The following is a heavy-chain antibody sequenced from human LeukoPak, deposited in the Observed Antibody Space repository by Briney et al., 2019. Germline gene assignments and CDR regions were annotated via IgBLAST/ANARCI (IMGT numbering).Heavy chain of an antibody. V-gene: IGHV3-23*01. D-gene: IGHD2-2*01. CDR2: ISGNAGST. Sequence: GGSLRLSCAASGFTLSSYAMSWVRQAPGKGLEWVSLISGNAGSTYYADSVKGRFTISRDITKNTLYLQMNSLRAEDTAVYYCAKGGPYCSSTSCRNYYYYGMDVWGQGTTVTVSS. CDR3: AKGGPYCSSTSCRNYYYYGMDV. CDR1: GFTLSSYA. J-gene: IGHJ6*02.